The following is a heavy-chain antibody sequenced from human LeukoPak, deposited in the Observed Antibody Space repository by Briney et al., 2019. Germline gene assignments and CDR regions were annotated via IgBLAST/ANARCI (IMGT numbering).Heavy chain of an antibody. V-gene: IGHV1-69*02. CDR2: IIAILGIA. CDR1: GGTFSSYT. D-gene: IGHD6-13*01. J-gene: IGHJ3*02. Sequence: SVKVSCKASGGTFSSYTISWVRQAPGQGLEWMGRIIAILGIANYAQKFQGRVTITADKSTSTAYMELSSLRSEDTAVYYCATDARSSSWYTDAFDIWGQGTRVTVSS. CDR3: ATDARSSSWYTDAFDI.